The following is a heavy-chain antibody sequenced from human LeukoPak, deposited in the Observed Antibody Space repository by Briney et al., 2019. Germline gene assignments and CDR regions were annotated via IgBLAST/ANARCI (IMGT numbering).Heavy chain of an antibody. V-gene: IGHV4-34*01. D-gene: IGHD3-22*01. CDR3: ARLRVTMIVVARIKKRNAFDI. Sequence: KPSETLSLTCAVYSGSLSGYYWSWIRQPPGKGLEWIGEINHSGSTNYNPSLKSRVTISVDTSKNQFSLKLSSVTAADTAVYYCARLRVTMIVVARIKKRNAFDIWGQGTMVTVSS. J-gene: IGHJ3*02. CDR2: INHSGST. CDR1: SGSLSGYY.